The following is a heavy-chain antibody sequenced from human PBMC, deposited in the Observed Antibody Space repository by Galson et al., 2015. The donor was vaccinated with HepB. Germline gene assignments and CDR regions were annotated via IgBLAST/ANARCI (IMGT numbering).Heavy chain of an antibody. Sequence: SLRLSCAASGFTFSSYAMHWVRQAPGKGLEWVAVISYDGSNKYYADSVKGRFTISRDSSKNTLYLQMNSLRAEDTAVYYCARDLREAGYSSSGRQHWGQGTLVTVSS. J-gene: IGHJ1*01. V-gene: IGHV3-30*04. D-gene: IGHD6-13*01. CDR3: ARDLREAGYSSSGRQH. CDR1: GFTFSSYA. CDR2: ISYDGSNK.